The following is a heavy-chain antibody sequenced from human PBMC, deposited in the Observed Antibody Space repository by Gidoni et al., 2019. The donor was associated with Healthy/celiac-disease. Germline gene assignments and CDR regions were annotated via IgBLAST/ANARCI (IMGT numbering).Heavy chain of an antibody. D-gene: IGHD3-22*01. V-gene: IGHV1-69*01. J-gene: IGHJ6*03. CDR2: IIPIFGTA. CDR1: GGTFCSYA. CDR3: ARARTDYYDSSGPNYYYYYMDV. Sequence: QVQLVQSGAEVKKPGSSVKVSCKASGGTFCSYAISWVRQAPGQGLEWMGGIIPIFGTANYAQKFQGRVTITADESTSTAYMELSSLRSEDTAVYYCARARTDYYDSSGPNYYYYYMDVWGKGTTVTVSS.